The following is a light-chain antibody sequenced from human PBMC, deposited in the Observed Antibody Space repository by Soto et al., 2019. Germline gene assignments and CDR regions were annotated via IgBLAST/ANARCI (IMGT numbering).Light chain of an antibody. V-gene: IGKV1-5*01. CDR3: QQYNSYSWT. Sequence: DIQMTQSPSTLSASVGDRVTITCRAGQSISSWLAWYQQKPGKAPELLIYDASSWERGGPSRFSGSGSGTEFTLTISSLPPDDFATYYCQQYNSYSWTFGQGTTVAIK. CDR2: DAS. CDR1: QSISSW. J-gene: IGKJ1*01.